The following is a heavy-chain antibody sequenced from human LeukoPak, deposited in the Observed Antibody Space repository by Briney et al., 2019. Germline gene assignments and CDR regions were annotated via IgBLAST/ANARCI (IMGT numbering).Heavy chain of an antibody. Sequence: PGRSLRLSCTASGFTFGDYAMSWVRQAPGKGLEWVGFIRSKACGGTTEYAASVKGRFTISRDDSKSIAYLQMNSLKTEDTAVYYCTRDPGYCSSTSCHNWFDPWGQGTLVTVSS. CDR3: TRDPGYCSSTSCHNWFDP. D-gene: IGHD2-2*03. CDR1: GFTFGDYA. CDR2: IRSKACGGTT. V-gene: IGHV3-49*04. J-gene: IGHJ5*02.